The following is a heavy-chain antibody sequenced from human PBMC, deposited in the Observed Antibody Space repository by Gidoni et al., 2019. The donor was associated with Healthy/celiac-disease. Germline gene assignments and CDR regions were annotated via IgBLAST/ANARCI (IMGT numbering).Heavy chain of an antibody. CDR2: IYPCDANT. V-gene: IGHV5-51*01. J-gene: IGHJ4*02. Sequence: EVQLVQSGAGVRKPGATLTISWQGSGSSFTGYWNGWVRQMPGKGLEWMGIIYPCDANTRYTPSLQGQVTIAADKSISTAYLQWSSLKASDTAMYYCASTSIAARARIYWGQGTLVTVSS. CDR3: ASTSIAARARIY. D-gene: IGHD6-6*01. CDR1: GSSFTGYW.